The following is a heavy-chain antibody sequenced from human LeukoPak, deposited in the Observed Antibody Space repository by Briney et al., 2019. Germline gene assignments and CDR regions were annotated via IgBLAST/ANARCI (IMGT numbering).Heavy chain of an antibody. Sequence: GGSLRLSCAASGFTFSSYEMNWVRQAPGKGLEWVSYISSSGSTIYYADSVKGRFTISRDNAKNSLYLQMNSLRAEDTAVYHCARDQGYCSGGSCYPYYFDYWGQGTLVTVSS. CDR3: ARDQGYCSGGSCYPYYFDY. CDR2: ISSSGSTI. J-gene: IGHJ4*02. D-gene: IGHD2-15*01. CDR1: GFTFSSYE. V-gene: IGHV3-48*03.